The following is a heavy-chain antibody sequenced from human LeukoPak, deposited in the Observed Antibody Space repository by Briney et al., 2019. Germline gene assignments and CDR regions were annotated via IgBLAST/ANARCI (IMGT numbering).Heavy chain of an antibody. V-gene: IGHV4-34*01. CDR1: GGSFSGYY. Sequence: PSETLSLTCAVYGGSFSGYYWSWIRQPPGKGLEWIGEINHSGSTNYNPSLKSRVTISVDTSKNQFSLKLSSVTAADTAVYYCARVPHMVRGAHEYYFDYWGQGTLVTVSS. D-gene: IGHD3-10*01. CDR2: INHSGST. CDR3: ARVPHMVRGAHEYYFDY. J-gene: IGHJ4*02.